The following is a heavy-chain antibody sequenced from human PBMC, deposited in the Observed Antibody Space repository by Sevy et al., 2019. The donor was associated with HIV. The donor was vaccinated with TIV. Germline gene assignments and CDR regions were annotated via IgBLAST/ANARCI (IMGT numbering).Heavy chain of an antibody. Sequence: SETLSLTCTVSGGSISSGDYYCSWIRQPPGKGLEWIGYIYYSGSTYYNPSLKSRVTISVDTSKNQFSLKLRSVTTADTAVYYCASLLQWLLYFDYWGQGTLVNVSS. CDR1: GGSISSGDYY. CDR2: IYYSGST. J-gene: IGHJ4*02. D-gene: IGHD3-3*01. CDR3: ASLLQWLLYFDY. V-gene: IGHV4-30-4*01.